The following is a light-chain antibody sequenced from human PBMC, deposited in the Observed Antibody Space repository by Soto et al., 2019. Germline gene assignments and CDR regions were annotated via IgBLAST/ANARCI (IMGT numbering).Light chain of an antibody. CDR2: KAS. CDR1: QSINNW. CDR3: QQYNSYPWT. Sequence: DIQMTQSPFTLSASVGDRVTITFRASQSINNWLVWYQQKPGIAPKLLMYKASNLESGVPSRFSGSGSGTEFALTISSLQPDDFATYYCQQYNSYPWTFGQGTKVDIK. J-gene: IGKJ1*01. V-gene: IGKV1-5*03.